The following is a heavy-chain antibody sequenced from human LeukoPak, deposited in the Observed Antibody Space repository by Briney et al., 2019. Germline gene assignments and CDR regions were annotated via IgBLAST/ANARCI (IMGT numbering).Heavy chain of an antibody. J-gene: IGHJ4*02. Sequence: SETLSLTCAVYGGSFSGYYWSWIRQPPGKGLEWIGEINHSGSTNYNPSLKSRVTISVDTSKNQFSLKLSSVTAADTAVYYCARGAEGWGQGTLVTVSS. CDR2: INHSGST. CDR3: ARGAEG. D-gene: IGHD1-14*01. CDR1: GGSFSGYY. V-gene: IGHV4-34*01.